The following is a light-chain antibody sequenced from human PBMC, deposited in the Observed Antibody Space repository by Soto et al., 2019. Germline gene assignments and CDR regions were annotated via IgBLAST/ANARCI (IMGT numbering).Light chain of an antibody. CDR1: QSIGTW. CDR3: QQYNTYST. J-gene: IGKJ1*01. CDR2: DAS. Sequence: EIQMTQSPSTLSASVGDRVTVTCRASQSIGTWLAWYQQKPGKAPKLLIYDASSLESGVPSRFSGGGFGTEFTLTINSLQPDDFATYYCQQYNTYSTFGQGAKVDI. V-gene: IGKV1-5*01.